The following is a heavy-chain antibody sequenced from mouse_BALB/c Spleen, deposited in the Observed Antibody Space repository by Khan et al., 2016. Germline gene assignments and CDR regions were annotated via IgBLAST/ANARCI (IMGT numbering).Heavy chain of an antibody. V-gene: IGHV1-39*01. J-gene: IGHJ4*01. CDR3: ARSKFGNYDFYGMDY. Sequence: VQLQQSGPELEKPGASVKISCKASGYSFTGYSINWVKQSNGKSLEWIGNIDPYFGVTNYNQKFKGRATLTVDNSSSTAYMQLKRLTSEDSGVYYCARSKFGNYDFYGMDYWGQGTSVTVSS. CDR2: IDPYFGVT. CDR1: GYSFTGYS. D-gene: IGHD2-10*02.